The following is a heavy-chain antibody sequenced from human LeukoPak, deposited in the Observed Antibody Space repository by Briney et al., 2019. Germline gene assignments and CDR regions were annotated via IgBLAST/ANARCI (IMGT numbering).Heavy chain of an antibody. CDR1: GASISNYY. CDR2: THYSVKT. J-gene: IGHJ4*02. CDR3: ATYGDLYNFDY. V-gene: IGHV4-59*01. Sequence: KPSETLSLTCTVSGASISNYYWSWLGHPPGKGLEGIGYTHYSVKTNYNPSLKSRVSISIDTSKNQFSLRLNSVTAADTAVYYCATYGDLYNFDYWGQGTLVTVSS. D-gene: IGHD2-21*02.